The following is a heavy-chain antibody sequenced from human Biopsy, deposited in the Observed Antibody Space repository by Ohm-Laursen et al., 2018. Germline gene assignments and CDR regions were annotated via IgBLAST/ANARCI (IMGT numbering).Heavy chain of an antibody. CDR1: GFTFSSHA. CDR2: ISGSGGST. J-gene: IGHJ5*02. V-gene: IGHV3-23*01. CDR3: GRRPFFDYWSAYYVDH. Sequence: SLRLSCAASGFTFSSHAMSWVRQAPGKGLEWVSVISGSGGSTHYADSAKGRFTISRDNSKNTLFLQMKSLRAEGTAIYYCGRRPFFDYWSAYYVDHWGQGALVTVSS. D-gene: IGHD3-3*01.